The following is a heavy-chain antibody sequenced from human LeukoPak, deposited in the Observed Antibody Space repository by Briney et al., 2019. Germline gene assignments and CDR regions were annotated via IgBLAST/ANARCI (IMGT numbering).Heavy chain of an antibody. CDR3: VRDAGERLPYDAFDI. CDR2: IIPIFGTA. V-gene: IGHV1-69*13. Sequence: ASVKVSCKASGGTFSSYAISWVRQAPGQGLEWMGGIIPIFGTANYAQKFQGRVTITADESTSTAYMELSSLRSEDTAVYYCVRDAGERLPYDAFDIWGQGTMVTVSS. D-gene: IGHD1-26*01. CDR1: GGTFSSYA. J-gene: IGHJ3*02.